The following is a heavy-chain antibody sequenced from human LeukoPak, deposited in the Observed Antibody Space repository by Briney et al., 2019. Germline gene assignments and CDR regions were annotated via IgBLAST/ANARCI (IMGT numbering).Heavy chain of an antibody. J-gene: IGHJ4*02. Sequence: QAGGSLRLSCAASGLTFSSYGMNWVRQAPGKGLEWVSAVSDNGDRTYYADSVKGRFTISRDNSKNKLYLQMNSLRADDTGVYDCAKDQDRFVVVRATQFDYWGQGTLVTVSS. CDR2: VSDNGDRT. CDR3: AKDQDRFVVVRATQFDY. V-gene: IGHV3-23*01. D-gene: IGHD2-15*01. CDR1: GLTFSSYG.